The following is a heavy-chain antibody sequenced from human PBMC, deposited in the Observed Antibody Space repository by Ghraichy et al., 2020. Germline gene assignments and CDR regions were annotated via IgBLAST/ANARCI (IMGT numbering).Heavy chain of an antibody. J-gene: IGHJ5*02. V-gene: IGHV4-39*01. Sequence: SQTLSLTCSVSGGSISSSSGYHWGWIRQPPGKGLEWIGSIYYSGSTYYNPSLKSRVTISVDTSKNQFSLKLSSVTAADTAVYFCARVVFSNNWTPVHWFDPWGQGTLVIVSS. CDR3: ARVVFSNNWTPVHWFDP. CDR1: GGSISSSSGYH. CDR2: IYYSGST. D-gene: IGHD1-1*01.